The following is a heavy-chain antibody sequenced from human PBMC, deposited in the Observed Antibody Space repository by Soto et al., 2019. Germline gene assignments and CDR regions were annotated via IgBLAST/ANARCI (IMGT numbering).Heavy chain of an antibody. CDR1: VGTFSSYA. J-gene: IGHJ6*02. CDR2: IIPIFGTA. V-gene: IGHV1-69*13. Sequence: SVKVSCKASVGTFSSYAISWVRQAPGQGLEWMGGIIPIFGTANYAQKFQGRVTITADESTSTAYMELSSLRSEDTAVYYCARDLYYGMDVWGQGTTVTVSS. CDR3: ARDLYYGMDV.